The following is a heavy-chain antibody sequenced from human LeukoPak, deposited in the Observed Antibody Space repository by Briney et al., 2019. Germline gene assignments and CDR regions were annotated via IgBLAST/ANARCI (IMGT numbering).Heavy chain of an antibody. V-gene: IGHV1-2*02. CDR1: GYTFSGYY. D-gene: IGHD2-21*01. CDR3: ARDGNFDY. CDR2: INPNSGGT. Sequence: ASVKVSCKASGYTFSGYYMHWVRQAPGQGLEWMGWINPNSGGTSYAQKFQGRVTMTRDTSISTAYMELSSLRSDDTAVYYCARDGNFDYWGQGTLVTVSS. J-gene: IGHJ4*02.